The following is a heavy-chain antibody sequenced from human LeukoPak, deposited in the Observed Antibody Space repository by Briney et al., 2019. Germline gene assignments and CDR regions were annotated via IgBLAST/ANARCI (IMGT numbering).Heavy chain of an antibody. CDR2: ISWNSGSI. CDR3: AKEAYHFDY. CDR1: GFTFDDYA. J-gene: IGHJ4*02. V-gene: IGHV3-9*01. Sequence: GGSLRLSCAASGFTFDDYAMHWVRQAPGKGLEWVSGISWNSGSIGYADSVKGRFTISRDNAKNSLYLQMNSLRAEDTALYYCAKEAYHFDYWGQGTLVTVSS. D-gene: IGHD3-16*01.